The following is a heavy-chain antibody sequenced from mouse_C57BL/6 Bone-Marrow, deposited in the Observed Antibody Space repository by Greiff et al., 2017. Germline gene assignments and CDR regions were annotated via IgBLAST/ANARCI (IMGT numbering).Heavy chain of an antibody. J-gene: IGHJ4*01. CDR1: GYTFTSYG. V-gene: IGHV1-81*01. CDR3: AIYGNYDYAMDY. Sequence: VKVVESGAELARPGASVKLSCKASGYTFTSYGISWVKQRTGQGLEWIGEIYPRSGNTYYNEKFKGKATLTADKSSSTAYMGLRSLTSEDSAVYFCAIYGNYDYAMDYWGQGTSVTVSS. CDR2: IYPRSGNT. D-gene: IGHD2-1*01.